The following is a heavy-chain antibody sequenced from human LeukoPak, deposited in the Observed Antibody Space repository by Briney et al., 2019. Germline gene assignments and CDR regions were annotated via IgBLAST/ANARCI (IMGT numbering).Heavy chain of an antibody. CDR3: ARDRIRMRQWWYGDFDY. V-gene: IGHV3-21*01. CDR1: GFTFSSYS. J-gene: IGHJ4*02. Sequence: PGGSLRLSCAASGFTFSSYSMNWVRQAPGKGLEWVSSISSSSSYIYYADSVKGRFTISRDNAKNSLYLQMNSLRAEDTAVYYCARDRIRMRQWWYGDFDYWGQGTLVTVSS. CDR2: ISSSSSYI. D-gene: IGHD2-15*01.